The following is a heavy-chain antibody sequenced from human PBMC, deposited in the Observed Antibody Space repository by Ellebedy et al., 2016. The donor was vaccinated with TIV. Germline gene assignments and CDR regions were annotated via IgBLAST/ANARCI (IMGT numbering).Heavy chain of an antibody. CDR2: IYYSGST. Sequence: MPSETLSLTCTVSGGSISRYYWSWIRQPPGKGLEWIGYIYYSGSTNYNPSLKSRVTISVDTSKNQFSLKLSSVTAADTAVYYCARVVPQSLGYYFDYWGQGTLVTVSS. CDR1: GGSISRYY. CDR3: ARVVPQSLGYYFDY. V-gene: IGHV4-59*01. J-gene: IGHJ4*02. D-gene: IGHD7-27*01.